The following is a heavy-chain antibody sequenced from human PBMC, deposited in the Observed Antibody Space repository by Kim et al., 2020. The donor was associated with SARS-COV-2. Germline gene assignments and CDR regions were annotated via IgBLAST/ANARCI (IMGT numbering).Heavy chain of an antibody. V-gene: IGHV5-10-1*01. CDR3: ARTTAMATVDY. D-gene: IGHD5-18*01. Sequence: TNYSPSFQGHVTISADKSSSTAYLQWSSLKASDTAMYYCARTTAMATVDYWGQGTLVTVSS. J-gene: IGHJ4*02. CDR2: T.